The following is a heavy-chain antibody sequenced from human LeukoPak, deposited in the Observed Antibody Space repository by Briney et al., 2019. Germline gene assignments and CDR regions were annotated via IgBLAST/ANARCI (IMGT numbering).Heavy chain of an antibody. Sequence: GGSLRLSCAASGFTFSSYAMSWVRQAPGKGLKWVSAITSGGGSTYYADSVKGRFTISRDNSKNTLYLQMKSLRAEDTAVYYCAKDRVTYYYDYFDYWGQGTLVTVSS. CDR1: GFTFSSYA. CDR2: ITSGGGST. J-gene: IGHJ4*02. D-gene: IGHD3-22*01. CDR3: AKDRVTYYYDYFDY. V-gene: IGHV3-23*01.